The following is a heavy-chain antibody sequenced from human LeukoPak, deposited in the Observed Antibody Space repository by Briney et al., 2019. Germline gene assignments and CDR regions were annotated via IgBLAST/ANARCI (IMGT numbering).Heavy chain of an antibody. V-gene: IGHV1-69*04. Sequence: SVKVSCKASGGTFSSYAISWVRQAPGQGLEWMGRIIPILGIANYAQKFQGRVTITADKSTSTAYMELSSLRSEDTAVYYCARGYSYGYWYFHYWGQGTLVTVSS. J-gene: IGHJ4*02. D-gene: IGHD5-18*01. CDR3: ARGYSYGYWYFHY. CDR2: IIPILGIA. CDR1: GGTFSSYA.